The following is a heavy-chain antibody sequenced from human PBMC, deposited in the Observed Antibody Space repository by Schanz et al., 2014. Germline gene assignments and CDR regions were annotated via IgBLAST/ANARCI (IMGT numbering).Heavy chain of an antibody. CDR1: GFTFSTFA. D-gene: IGHD5-18*01. Sequence: EVQLVESGGDLVQPGGSLRLSCSASGFTFSTFAMHWVRQAPGKGLEYISAISNNGDSTYYADSVKGRFTISRDNSKNKLFLQMSSLRVDDMAVYYCGRAGTGMAGWYFELWGRGTLVTVSS. CDR3: GRAGTGMAGWYFEL. CDR2: ISNNGDST. J-gene: IGHJ2*01. V-gene: IGHV3-64D*06.